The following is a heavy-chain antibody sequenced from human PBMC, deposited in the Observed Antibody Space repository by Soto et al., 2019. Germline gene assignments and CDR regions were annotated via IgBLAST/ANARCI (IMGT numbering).Heavy chain of an antibody. J-gene: IGHJ6*02. V-gene: IGHV3-23*01. CDR2: VTGSGEST. Sequence: GGSLRLSCEASGFTFNSYGMSWVRQAPGKGLEWVSAVTGSGESTYYADSVKGRFTISRANSKNTLYLQRTSLRVEDTAAYYCAKAETSPRDYDFWRTLGEVKFYYGMDVWGQGTTVTVSS. CDR3: AKAETSPRDYDFWRTLGEVKFYYGMDV. D-gene: IGHD3-3*01. CDR1: GFTFNSYG.